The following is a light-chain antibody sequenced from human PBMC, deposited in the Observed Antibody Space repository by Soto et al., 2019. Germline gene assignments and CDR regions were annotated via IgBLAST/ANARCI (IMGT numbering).Light chain of an antibody. CDR3: SSYTSSSLYV. Sequence: SALTXPASVSGSPGQSITISCTGTSSDVGGSNYVSWYQQLPGKAPKLMIYDVSDRPSGVSNRFSGSKSGNTASLTISGLQAEDEADYYCSSYTSSSLYVFGTGTKVTVL. CDR2: DVS. J-gene: IGLJ1*01. V-gene: IGLV2-14*01. CDR1: SSDVGGSNY.